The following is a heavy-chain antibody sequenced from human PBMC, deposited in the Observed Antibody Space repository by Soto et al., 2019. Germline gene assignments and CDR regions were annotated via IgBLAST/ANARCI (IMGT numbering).Heavy chain of an antibody. CDR3: AKAGRWEYYFDY. V-gene: IGHV3-9*01. CDR1: GFTFDDYA. D-gene: IGHD1-26*01. CDR2: ISWNSGSI. Sequence: GGSLRLSCAASGFTFDDYAMHWVRQAPGKGLEWVSGISWNSGSIGYADSVKGRFTISRDNAKNSLYLQMNSLRAEDTALYYCAKAGRWEYYFDYWGQGTLVTVSS. J-gene: IGHJ4*02.